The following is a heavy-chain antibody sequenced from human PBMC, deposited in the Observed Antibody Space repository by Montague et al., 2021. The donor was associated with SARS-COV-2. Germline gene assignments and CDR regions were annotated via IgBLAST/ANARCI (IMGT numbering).Heavy chain of an antibody. CDR2: IDWDDDK. J-gene: IGHJ4*02. CDR3: ARIRDYDILTGSYSGFDX. CDR1: GFSLSTSGMC. D-gene: IGHD3-9*01. Sequence: PALVKPTQTLTLTCTFSGFSLSTSGMCVSWIRQPPGKALEWLALIDWDDDKYYSTSLKTRPTISKDTSKNQVVLTMTNMDPVDTATYYCARIRDYDILTGSYSGFDXWGQGTLVAVSS. V-gene: IGHV2-70*01.